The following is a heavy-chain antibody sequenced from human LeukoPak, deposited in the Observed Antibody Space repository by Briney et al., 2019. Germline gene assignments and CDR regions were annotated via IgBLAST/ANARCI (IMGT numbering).Heavy chain of an antibody. D-gene: IGHD2-15*01. V-gene: IGHV4-4*02. J-gene: IGHJ4*02. CDR1: GFIFSTSW. CDR2: IYHSGST. CDR3: ARDIGYCSGGSCYRTGIFDY. Sequence: GSLRLSCAASGFIFSTSWMSWVRQPPGKGLEWIGEIYHSGSTNYNPSLKSRVTISVDKSKNQFSLKLSSVTAADTAVYYCARDIGYCSGGSCYRTGIFDYWGQGTLVTVSS.